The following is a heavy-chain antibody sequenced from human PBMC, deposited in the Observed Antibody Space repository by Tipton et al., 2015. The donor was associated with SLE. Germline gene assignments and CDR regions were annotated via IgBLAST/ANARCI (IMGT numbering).Heavy chain of an antibody. V-gene: IGHV4-39*07. J-gene: IGHJ4*02. CDR1: SGSINTGAYY. CDR2: MHYGGGT. CDR3: ARVDLVLPNYFDY. Sequence: TLSLTCTVSSGSINTGAYYWGWIRQPPGQGMEWIGSMHYGGGTFYSPSLESRVTISLDTSMNQFSLKLRSMTAADTAMYYCARVDLVLPNYFDYWGQGTLVTVSS. D-gene: IGHD5-12*01.